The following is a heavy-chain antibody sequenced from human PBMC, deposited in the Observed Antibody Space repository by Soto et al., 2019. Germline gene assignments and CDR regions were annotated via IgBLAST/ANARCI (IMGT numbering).Heavy chain of an antibody. J-gene: IGHJ4*02. V-gene: IGHV4-4*02. CDR3: ASSSGYSSGWWYYFDY. D-gene: IGHD6-19*01. CDR2: IYHSGST. CDR1: GGSISSSNW. Sequence: LSLTCAVSGGSISSSNWWSWVRQPPGKGLEWIGEIYHSGSTNYNPSLKSRVTISVDKSKNQFSLKLSSVTAADTAVYYCASSSGYSSGWWYYFDYWGQGTLVTVSS.